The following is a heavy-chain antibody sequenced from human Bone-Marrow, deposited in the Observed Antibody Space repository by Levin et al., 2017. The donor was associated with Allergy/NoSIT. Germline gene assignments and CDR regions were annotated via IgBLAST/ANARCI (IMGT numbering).Heavy chain of an antibody. D-gene: IGHD1-26*01. J-gene: IGHJ6*02. Sequence: PGGSLRLSCAASGFTFDDYAMHWVRQAPGKGLEWVSGISWNSGSIGYADSVKGRFTISRDNAKNSLYLQMNSLRAEDTALYYCAKGVVGATTGYYYYGMDGWGQGTTVTVSS. V-gene: IGHV3-9*01. CDR1: GFTFDDYA. CDR2: ISWNSGSI. CDR3: AKGVVGATTGYYYYGMDG.